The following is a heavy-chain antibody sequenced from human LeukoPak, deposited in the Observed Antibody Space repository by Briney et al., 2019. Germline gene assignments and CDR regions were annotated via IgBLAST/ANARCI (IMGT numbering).Heavy chain of an antibody. V-gene: IGHV3-48*03. CDR3: ARDQPSFAGITGTTGWFDP. Sequence: GGSLRLSCAASGFTFSSYEMNWVRQAPGKGLEWGSYICSSGSTIYYADSVKGRFTISRDNAKDSLYLQMNSQRAEDTAVYYCARDQPSFAGITGTTGWFDPWGQGTLVTVSS. J-gene: IGHJ5*02. CDR2: ICSSGSTI. D-gene: IGHD1-7*01. CDR1: GFTFSSYE.